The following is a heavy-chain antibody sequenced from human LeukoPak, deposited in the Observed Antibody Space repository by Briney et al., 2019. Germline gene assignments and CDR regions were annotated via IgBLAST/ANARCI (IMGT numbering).Heavy chain of an antibody. V-gene: IGHV3-74*01. CDR1: GFTFSSYW. J-gene: IGHJ5*02. D-gene: IGHD2-21*01. CDR2: INGDGSTT. CDR3: ARDHGQSLAFNWFDP. Sequence: QPGGSLRLSCAASGFTFSSYWMHWVRQAPGKGLVWVSRINGDGSTTSYADSVKGRFTISRDNAKNTLYLQMNSLGAEDTAVYYCARDHGQSLAFNWFDPWGQGTLVTVSS.